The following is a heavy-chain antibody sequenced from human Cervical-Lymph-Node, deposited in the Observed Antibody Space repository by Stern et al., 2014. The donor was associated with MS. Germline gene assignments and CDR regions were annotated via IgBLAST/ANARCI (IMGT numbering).Heavy chain of an antibody. CDR1: GGTFKNLA. D-gene: IGHD6-13*01. Sequence: VQLEESGPEVRKPGSSVKVSCKASGGTFKNLAFTWVRQAPGQGLEWIGRITPIFGTSDFAQKFQDRVTLTADKSTATAYMELSSLKSDDTAVYYCASAHYTASWCNYWGQGTLVTVSS. CDR3: ASAHYTASWCNY. J-gene: IGHJ4*02. V-gene: IGHV1-69*06. CDR2: ITPIFGTS.